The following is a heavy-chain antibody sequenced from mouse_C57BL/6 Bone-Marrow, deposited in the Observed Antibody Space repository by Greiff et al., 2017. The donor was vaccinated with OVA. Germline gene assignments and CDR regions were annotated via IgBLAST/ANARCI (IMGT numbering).Heavy chain of an antibody. CDR1: GFNFSSYT. Sequence: EVQLVESGGGLVKPGGSPKLSCAASGFNFSSYTMSWVRQTPEKRLEWVATISGGGGNTYYPDSVKGRFTISRDNAKNTLYLQMSSLRSEDTALYYCARRKWALFDYWGQGTTLTVSS. CDR3: ARRKWALFDY. V-gene: IGHV5-9*01. J-gene: IGHJ2*01. CDR2: ISGGGGNT. D-gene: IGHD1-3*01.